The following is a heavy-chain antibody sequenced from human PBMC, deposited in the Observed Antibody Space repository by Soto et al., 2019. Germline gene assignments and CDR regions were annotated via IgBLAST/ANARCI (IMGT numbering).Heavy chain of an antibody. J-gene: IGHJ4*02. CDR1: GYTFSNYA. CDR2: INAGNGDT. V-gene: IGHV1-3*01. Sequence: QVHLVQSGAEVKKPGASVKVSCKASGYTFSNYAIHWVRQAPGQRLEWMGWINAGNGDTKYSQNLQGRVTITRDTSASTAYMELNSLTSEDTAVYYCARSSGWPNWGQGTLVTVSS. D-gene: IGHD6-19*01. CDR3: ARSSGWPN.